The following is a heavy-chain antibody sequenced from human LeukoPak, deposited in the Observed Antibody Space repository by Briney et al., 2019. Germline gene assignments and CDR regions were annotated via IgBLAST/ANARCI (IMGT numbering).Heavy chain of an antibody. CDR1: GFTFSSYG. D-gene: IGHD4-23*01. J-gene: IGHJ4*02. CDR3: AKDVTTVVTRLFDY. V-gene: IGHV3-30*02. Sequence: GGSLRLSCAASGFTFSSYGMHWVRQAPGKGLEWVAFIRYDGSNKYYADSVKGRFTISRDDSKNTLYLQMDSLRAEDTAVYYCAKDVTTVVTRLFDYWGQGTLVTVSS. CDR2: IRYDGSNK.